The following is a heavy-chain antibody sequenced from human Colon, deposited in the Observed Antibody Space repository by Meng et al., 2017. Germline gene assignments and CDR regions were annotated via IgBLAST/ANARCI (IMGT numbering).Heavy chain of an antibody. V-gene: IGHV4-38-2*01. CDR2: IGHSGFT. CDR3: VRSSAWVRTGFDP. Sequence: QVQLRESGPALVKPSETLSLTCAVSGDSITNHNWWAWVRQPPGKGLEWIGSIGHSGFTYYTPSLKSRVTVSTDTSRNQFFLWLTSVTAADTAVYYCVRSSAWVRTGFDPWGQGTLVTVSS. D-gene: IGHD6-25*01. CDR1: GDSITNHNW. J-gene: IGHJ5*02.